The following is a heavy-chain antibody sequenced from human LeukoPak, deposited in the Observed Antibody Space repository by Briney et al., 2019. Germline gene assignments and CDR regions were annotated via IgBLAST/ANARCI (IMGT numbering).Heavy chain of an antibody. CDR1: GYTLTELS. D-gene: IGHD6-6*01. V-gene: IGHV1-24*01. Sequence: ASVKVSCKVSGYTLTELSMHWVRQAPGKGLEWMGGFDPEDGETIYAQKFQGRVTMTEDTSTDTAYMELSSLRSEDTAVYYCATERGQLGALRGNFDIWGQGTMVTVSS. J-gene: IGHJ3*02. CDR2: FDPEDGET. CDR3: ATERGQLGALRGNFDI.